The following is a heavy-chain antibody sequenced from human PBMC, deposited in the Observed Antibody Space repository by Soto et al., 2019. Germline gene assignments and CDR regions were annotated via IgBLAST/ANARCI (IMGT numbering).Heavy chain of an antibody. CDR1: GYTFTSYH. V-gene: IGHV1-46*01. J-gene: IGHJ6*04. CDR3: ARPLRFLDPRDNYATEV. D-gene: IGHD3-3*01. Sequence: ASVKVSCKASGYTFTSYHLHWVRQAPGQRLEWMGIINPSGGSTRYAQKFQGRVVMTRDTSTNTVYMDLGRLRSEDTAVYYCARPLRFLDPRDNYATEVWGEKTTVIGSS. CDR2: INPSGGST.